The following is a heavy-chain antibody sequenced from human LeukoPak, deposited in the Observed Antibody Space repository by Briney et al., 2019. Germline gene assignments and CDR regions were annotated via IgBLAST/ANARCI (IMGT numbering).Heavy chain of an antibody. D-gene: IGHD2-2*01. Sequence: GGSLRLSCAASGFTFSRYWMHWVRQAPGKGLVWVSRINGDGSSTTYADSVKGQFTISRDNAKNTLYLQMNGLRAEDTAVYYCARDLVVTSAYWGQGTLVTVSS. J-gene: IGHJ4*02. V-gene: IGHV3-74*01. CDR1: GFTFSRYW. CDR2: INGDGSST. CDR3: ARDLVVTSAY.